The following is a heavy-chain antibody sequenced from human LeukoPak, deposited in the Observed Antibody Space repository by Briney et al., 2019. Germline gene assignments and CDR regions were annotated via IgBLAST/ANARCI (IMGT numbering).Heavy chain of an antibody. V-gene: IGHV3-23*01. CDR2: ISGSGGST. J-gene: IGHJ4*02. CDR1: GFTFSSYA. CDR3: AKDRIVVVPAADPFDY. D-gene: IGHD2-2*01. Sequence: PGGSLRLSCAASGFTFSSYAMSWVRQAPGKGLEWVSAISGSGGSTYYADSVKGRFTISIDNSKNTLYLQMNSLRAEDTAVYYCAKDRIVVVPAADPFDYWGQGTLVTVSS.